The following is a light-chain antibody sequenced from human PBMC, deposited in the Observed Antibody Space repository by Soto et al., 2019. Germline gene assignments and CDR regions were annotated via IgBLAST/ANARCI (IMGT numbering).Light chain of an antibody. J-gene: IGLJ2*01. CDR2: EVT. Sequence: QSALTQPPSASGSHGQSVAISCTGTSRDVGSYNYVSWYQQHPGKAPKLLIYEVTKRPSGVPDRFSGSKSGNTASLTVSGLQAEDEADYFCSSYAGSSTSVVFGGGTKLTVL. CDR3: SSYAGSSTSVV. CDR1: SRDVGSYNY. V-gene: IGLV2-8*01.